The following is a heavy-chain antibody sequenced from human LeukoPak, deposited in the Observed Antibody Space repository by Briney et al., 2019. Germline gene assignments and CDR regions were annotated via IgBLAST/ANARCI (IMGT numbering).Heavy chain of an antibody. CDR1: GFTFSSYW. J-gene: IGHJ5*02. V-gene: IGHV3-21*01. CDR2: ISSSSSYI. CDR3: ARDSAAGQHNWFDP. D-gene: IGHD6-13*01. Sequence: PGGSLRLSCAASGFTFSSYWMSWVRQAPGKGLEWVSSISSSSSYIYYADSVKGRFTISRDNAKNSLYLQMNSLRAEDTAVYYCARDSAAGQHNWFDPWGQGTLVTVSS.